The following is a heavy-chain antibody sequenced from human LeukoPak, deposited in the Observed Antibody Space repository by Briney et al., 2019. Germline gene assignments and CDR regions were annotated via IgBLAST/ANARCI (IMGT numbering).Heavy chain of an antibody. CDR3: AKDIREYSSGWYYFDY. CDR1: GFTFDDYA. D-gene: IGHD6-19*01. CDR2: ISWNSGSI. J-gene: IGHJ4*02. V-gene: IGHV3-9*01. Sequence: GGSLRLSCAASGFTFDDYAMPWVRQAPGKGLEWVSGISWNSGSIGYADSVKGRFTISRDNAKNSLYLQMNSLRAEDTALYYCAKDIREYSSGWYYFDYWGQGTLVTVSS.